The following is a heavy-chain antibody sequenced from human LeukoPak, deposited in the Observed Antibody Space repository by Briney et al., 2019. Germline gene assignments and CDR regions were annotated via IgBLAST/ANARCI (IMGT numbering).Heavy chain of an antibody. CDR1: GGSISNYY. Sequence: SETLSLTCTVSGGSISNYYWSWIRQPPGKGLEWIGYIHYSGNTNYKSSLKSRVTISVDTSKNQFSLKLSSVTAADTAVYYCARLTGYSSESWFDPWGQGTLVTVSS. CDR2: IHYSGNT. J-gene: IGHJ5*02. CDR3: ARLTGYSSESWFDP. D-gene: IGHD3-9*01. V-gene: IGHV4-59*01.